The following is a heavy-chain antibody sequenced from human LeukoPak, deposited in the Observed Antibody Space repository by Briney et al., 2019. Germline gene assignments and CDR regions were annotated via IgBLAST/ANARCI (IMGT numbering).Heavy chain of an antibody. V-gene: IGHV4-59*01. J-gene: IGHJ4*02. CDR1: GGSFSGYY. CDR3: ARGLYGGTPGY. Sequence: SETLSLTCAVYGGSFSGYYWSWIRQPPGKGLEWIGYIYYSGSTNYNPSLKSRVTISVDTSKNQFSLKLSSVTAADTAVYYCARGLYGGTPGYWGQGTLVTVSS. D-gene: IGHD4-23*01. CDR2: IYYSGST.